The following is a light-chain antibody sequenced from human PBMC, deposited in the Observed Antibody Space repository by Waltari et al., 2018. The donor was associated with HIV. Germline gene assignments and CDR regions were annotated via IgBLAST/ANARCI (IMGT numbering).Light chain of an antibody. V-gene: IGLV2-14*03. CDR1: SSDLGGSNY. J-gene: IGLJ3*02. Sequence: QSALTQPASVSGSPGQSITISCPGTSSDLGGSNYVSWYQQHPGKAPKLMIYDLTNRPSGVSNRFSGSKSGNTASLTISGLQVEDEADYYCSSYTSSSTWVFGGGTKLTVL. CDR3: SSYTSSSTWV. CDR2: DLT.